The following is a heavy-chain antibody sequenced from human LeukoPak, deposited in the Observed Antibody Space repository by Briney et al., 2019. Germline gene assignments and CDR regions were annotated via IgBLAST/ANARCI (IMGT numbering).Heavy chain of an antibody. CDR1: GGSISGYY. V-gene: IGHV4-59*08. J-gene: IGHJ6*03. D-gene: IGHD2-2*01. Sequence: SETLSLTCSVSGGSISGYYWSWIRQPPGKGLEWIGYIYYSGTTKYSPSLTSRVTISVDTSKNQFSLKLNSVTAADTAVYYCARAGLPAADRQRYYMDVWGKGTTVTASS. CDR3: ARAGLPAADRQRYYMDV. CDR2: IYYSGTT.